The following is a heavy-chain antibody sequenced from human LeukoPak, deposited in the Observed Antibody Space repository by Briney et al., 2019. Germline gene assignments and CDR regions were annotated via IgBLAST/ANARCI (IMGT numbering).Heavy chain of an antibody. CDR3: AREGHGDLYFDS. V-gene: IGHV3-33*01. CDR2: IWYDGSKK. CDR1: GFSFNGYG. D-gene: IGHD4-17*01. J-gene: IGHJ4*02. Sequence: SGGSLRLSCAASGFSFNGYGMHWVRQAPGKGLEWVAVIWYDGSKKYYGDSVQGRFTISRDNSKNTPYLQMDSLRAEDTAVYYCAREGHGDLYFDSWGQGTLVTVSS.